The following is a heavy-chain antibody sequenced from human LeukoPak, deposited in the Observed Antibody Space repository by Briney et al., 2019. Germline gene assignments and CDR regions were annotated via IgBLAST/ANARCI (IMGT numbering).Heavy chain of an antibody. CDR2: IIPILGIA. Sequence: GASVKVSCKASGGTFSSYAISWVRQAPGQGLEWMGRIIPILGIANYAQKFQGRVTITADKSTSTAYMELSSLRSEDTAVYYCAREDTIAVASHMAFDIWGQGTMVTVSS. D-gene: IGHD6-19*01. CDR3: AREDTIAVASHMAFDI. CDR1: GGTFSSYA. V-gene: IGHV1-69*04. J-gene: IGHJ3*02.